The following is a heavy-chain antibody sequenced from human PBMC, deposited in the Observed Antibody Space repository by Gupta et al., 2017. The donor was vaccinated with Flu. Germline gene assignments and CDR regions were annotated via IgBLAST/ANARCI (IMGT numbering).Heavy chain of an antibody. Sequence: SRYAMSWVRQAPGEGLEGVASVSGGGSSTFYADSVKGRFTISRDSSRNTVSLQMNSLRVEDTAVYYCVKVFDEGSYRAPGSWGQGALVTVSS. D-gene: IGHD3-10*01. CDR3: VKVFDEGSYRAPGS. CDR1: SRYA. CDR2: VSGGGSST. V-gene: IGHV3-23*01. J-gene: IGHJ5*02.